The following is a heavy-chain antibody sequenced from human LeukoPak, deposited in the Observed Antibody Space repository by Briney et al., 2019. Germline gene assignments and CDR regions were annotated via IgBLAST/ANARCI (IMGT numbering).Heavy chain of an antibody. Sequence: GASVKVSCKASGYTFTSYYMHWVRQAPGQGLGWMGWINPSSGGTNYAQKFQGRVTMTRDTSISTAYMELSRLRSDDTAVYYCAREGGYCSSTSCYKDFDYWGQGTLVTVSS. CDR1: GYTFTSYY. CDR2: INPSSGGT. V-gene: IGHV1-2*02. CDR3: AREGGYCSSTSCYKDFDY. J-gene: IGHJ4*02. D-gene: IGHD2-2*02.